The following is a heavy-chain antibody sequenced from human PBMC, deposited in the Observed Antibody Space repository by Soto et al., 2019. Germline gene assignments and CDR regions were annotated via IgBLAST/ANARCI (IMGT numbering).Heavy chain of an antibody. J-gene: IGHJ4*02. D-gene: IGHD3-10*01. CDR1: GGTFSSYA. CDR3: AAGVSFYGSGSYSPGYYFDY. Sequence: SVKVSCKASGGTFSSYAISWVRQAPGQGLKWMGGIILIFGTANYAQKFQGRVTITADESTSTAYMELSSLRSEDTAVYYCAAGVSFYGSGSYSPGYYFDYWGQGTLVTVSS. V-gene: IGHV1-69*13. CDR2: IILIFGTA.